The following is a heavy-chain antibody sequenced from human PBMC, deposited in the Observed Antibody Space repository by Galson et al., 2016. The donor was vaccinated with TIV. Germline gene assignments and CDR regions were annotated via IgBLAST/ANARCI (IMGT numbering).Heavy chain of an antibody. Sequence: SLRLSCAASGFIFSDYYMSWIRQAPGKGLEWVSYISSSGSTRYYGDSVKGRFTISRDNAKKSLYLQMNSLRAEDTAVYYCARDWGGGVLGATGAFDIWSQGTTVTVSS. J-gene: IGHJ3*02. CDR1: GFIFSDYY. CDR2: ISSSGSTR. CDR3: ARDWGGGVLGATGAFDI. D-gene: IGHD1-26*01. V-gene: IGHV3-11*04.